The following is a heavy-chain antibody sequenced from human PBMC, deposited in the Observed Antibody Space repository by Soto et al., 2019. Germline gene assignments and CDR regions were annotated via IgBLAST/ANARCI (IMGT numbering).Heavy chain of an antibody. D-gene: IGHD3-3*01. CDR1: GFTFSSYS. CDR2: ISTTSSSI. V-gene: IGHV3-48*02. J-gene: IGHJ4*02. CDR3: ARKGVAFDY. Sequence: SLRLSCAASGFTFSSYSMNWVRQAPGKGLEWISYISTTSSSIYYADSVKGRFTISQDNAKNSLFLQMNSLRDEDTAGYYCARKGVAFDYWGQGALVTVSS.